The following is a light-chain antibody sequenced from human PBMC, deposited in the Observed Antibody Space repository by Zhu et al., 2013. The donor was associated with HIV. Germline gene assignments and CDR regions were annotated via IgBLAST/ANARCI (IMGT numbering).Light chain of an antibody. Sequence: EIVLTQSPGTLSLSPGERAILSCRASQSVSSSYVAWYQQRPGQAPRLLIYGTSSRATGIPDRFSGSGSGTDFTLTINRLEPDDFAVYYCQQFRSSPYTFGQGTNLKIK. CDR1: QSVSSSY. J-gene: IGKJ2*01. CDR2: GTS. CDR3: QQFRSSPYT. V-gene: IGKV3-20*01.